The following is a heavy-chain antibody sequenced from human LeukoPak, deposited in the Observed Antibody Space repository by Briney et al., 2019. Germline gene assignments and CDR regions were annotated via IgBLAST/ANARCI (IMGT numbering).Heavy chain of an antibody. CDR2: ISGSGGTT. D-gene: IGHD3-22*01. CDR1: GVTLSSYA. Sequence: GGSLRLSCAASGVTLSSYAMNWVRQAPGKGLEWVSGISGSGGTTYYADSVQGRFTISRDNSKNTLYVQMNSLRADDTAIYYCVTDSYYYDNIGYYYVKDHWGQGTLVTVSS. J-gene: IGHJ4*02. CDR3: VTDSYYYDNIGYYYVKDH. V-gene: IGHV3-23*01.